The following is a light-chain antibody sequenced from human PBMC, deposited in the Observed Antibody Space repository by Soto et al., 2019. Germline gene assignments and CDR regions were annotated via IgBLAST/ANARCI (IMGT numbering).Light chain of an antibody. CDR2: GAS. V-gene: IGKV3-15*01. J-gene: IGKJ1*01. CDR1: QSVSSY. CDR3: KKYNNWPWT. Sequence: EIVMTQSPATLSVSPGERATLSCRASQSVSSYLAWYQQRSGQAPRLLIYGASTRATGIPARFSGSGSGTEFTLRISSLQSEDFAVYYCKKYNNWPWTFGQGTTVEIK.